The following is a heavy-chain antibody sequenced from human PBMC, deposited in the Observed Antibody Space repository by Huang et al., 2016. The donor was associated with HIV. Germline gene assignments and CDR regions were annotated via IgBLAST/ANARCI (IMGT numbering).Heavy chain of an antibody. CDR3: ARERMMSWLDDHDAFDI. D-gene: IGHD1-1*01. V-gene: IGHV4-34*01. CDR2: INHSGST. Sequence: QVQLQQWGAGLLKPSETLSLTCAVYGGSFSGYYWSWIRQSPGKGLEWIGEINHSGSTNYNPSHKSRLTISVDTSKNQFSLKLSAVTAADTAVYYCARERMMSWLDDHDAFDIWGQGTMVTVSS. J-gene: IGHJ3*02. CDR1: GGSFSGYY.